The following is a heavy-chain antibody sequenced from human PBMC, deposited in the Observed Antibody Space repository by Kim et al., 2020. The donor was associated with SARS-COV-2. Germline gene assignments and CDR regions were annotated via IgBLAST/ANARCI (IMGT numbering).Heavy chain of an antibody. CDR1: GGSISSGGYY. Sequence: SETLSPTCTVSGGSISSGGYYWSWIRQHPGKGLEWIGYIYYSGSTYYNPSLKSRVTISVDTSKNQFSLKLSSVTAADTAVYYCARAALLRDCSGGSCYSRNYYYYGMDVWGQGTTVTVSS. D-gene: IGHD2-15*01. CDR2: IYYSGST. V-gene: IGHV4-31*03. CDR3: ARAALLRDCSGGSCYSRNYYYYGMDV. J-gene: IGHJ6*02.